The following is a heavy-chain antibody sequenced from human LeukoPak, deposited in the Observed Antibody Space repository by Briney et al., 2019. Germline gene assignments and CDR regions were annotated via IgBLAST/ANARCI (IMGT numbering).Heavy chain of an antibody. D-gene: IGHD3-3*01. CDR3: AKAIALEWLHFFDY. Sequence: GGSLRLSCAASGFTFSSYAMSWVRQAPGKGLEWASAISGSGGSTYYADSVKGRFTISRDNSKNTLYLQMNSLRAEDTAVYYCAKAIALEWLHFFDYWGQGTLVTVSS. CDR2: ISGSGGST. V-gene: IGHV3-23*01. J-gene: IGHJ4*02. CDR1: GFTFSSYA.